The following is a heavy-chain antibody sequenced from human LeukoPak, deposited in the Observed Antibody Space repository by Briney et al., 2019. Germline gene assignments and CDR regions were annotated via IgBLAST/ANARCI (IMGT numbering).Heavy chain of an antibody. V-gene: IGHV3-30*04. CDR2: ISYDGSNK. J-gene: IGHJ4*02. CDR3: AKTPGDCTGGTCYSFDY. D-gene: IGHD2-15*01. Sequence: GSLRLSCAASGFSFSGYAVHWLRQAPGKGLEWVAVISYDGSNKYYADSVKGRFTISRDNSKNTLYLQMNSLRAEDTAVYYCAKTPGDCTGGTCYSFDYWGQGSLVTVSS. CDR1: GFSFSGYA.